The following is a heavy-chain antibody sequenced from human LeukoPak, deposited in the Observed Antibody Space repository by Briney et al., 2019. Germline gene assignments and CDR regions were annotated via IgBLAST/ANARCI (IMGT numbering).Heavy chain of an antibody. V-gene: IGHV4-61*02. CDR3: AREGAYDFWSGYYVLS. CDR1: GGSISSGSYY. CDR2: IYTSGST. J-gene: IGHJ5*02. D-gene: IGHD3-3*01. Sequence: PSETLSLTCTVSGGSISSGSYYWSWIRQPAGKGLEWIVRIYTSGSTNYNPSLKSRVTISVDTSKNQFSLKLSSVTAADTAVYYCAREGAYDFWSGYYVLSWGQGTLVTVSS.